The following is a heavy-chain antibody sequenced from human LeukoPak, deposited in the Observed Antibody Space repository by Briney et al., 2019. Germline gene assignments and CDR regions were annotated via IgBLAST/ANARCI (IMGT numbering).Heavy chain of an antibody. CDR1: GYTFTSYY. D-gene: IGHD2-21*02. V-gene: IGHV1-46*01. CDR2: INPSGGST. Sequence: GASVKVSCKASGYTFTSYYMHWVRQAPGQGLEWMGIINPSGGSTSYAQKFQGRVTMTRDTSTSTVYMELSSLRSEDTAVYYCARLEGVVTANNYYYGMDVWGQGTTVTVSS. J-gene: IGHJ6*02. CDR3: ARLEGVVTANNYYYGMDV.